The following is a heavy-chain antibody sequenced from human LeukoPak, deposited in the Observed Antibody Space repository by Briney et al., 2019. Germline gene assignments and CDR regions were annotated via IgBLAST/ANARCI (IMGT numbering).Heavy chain of an antibody. Sequence: SETLSLTCTVSGGSFNDYSWSWIRQPPGEGLEWIGYIYHTGGTHYNPSLKSRVTMSLDTYKNQFSLKLSSVTALDTAVYFCAREDSGFQIWGQGTMVTVSS. CDR2: IYHTGGT. CDR1: GGSFNDYS. CDR3: AREDSGFQI. J-gene: IGHJ3*02. V-gene: IGHV4-59*01.